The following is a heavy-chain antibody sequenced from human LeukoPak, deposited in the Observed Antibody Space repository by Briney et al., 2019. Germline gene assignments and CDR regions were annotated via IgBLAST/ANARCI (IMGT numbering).Heavy chain of an antibody. CDR1: GFTFSSYV. CDR2: ISYDGSNK. CDR3: ARGERGLLSNPLFDY. V-gene: IGHV3-30-3*01. D-gene: IGHD1-26*01. Sequence: GRSLRLSCAASGFTFSSYVMHWVRQAPGKGLEGVAVISYDGSNKYYADSVKGRFTISRDNSKSTLYLQMDSLRAEDTAVYYCARGERGLLSNPLFDYWGQGTLVTVSS. J-gene: IGHJ4*02.